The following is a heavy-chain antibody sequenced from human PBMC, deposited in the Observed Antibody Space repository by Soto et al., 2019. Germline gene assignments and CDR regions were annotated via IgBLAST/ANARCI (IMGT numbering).Heavy chain of an antibody. CDR3: AKWLMIVVVSAFDI. CDR1: GFPFSSYA. CDR2: ISGSGGST. V-gene: IGHV3-23*01. J-gene: IGHJ3*02. Sequence: GGSLSLSCAASGFPFSSYAMSWVRQAPGKGLEWASAISGSGGSTYYADSVKGRFTISRDNSKNTLYLQMNSLRAEDTAVYYCAKWLMIVVVSAFDIWGQGTMVTVSS. D-gene: IGHD3-22*01.